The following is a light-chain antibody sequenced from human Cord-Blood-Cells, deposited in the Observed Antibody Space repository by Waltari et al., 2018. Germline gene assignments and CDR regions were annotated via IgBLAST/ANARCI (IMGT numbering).Light chain of an antibody. Sequence: ALTQPASVCGSPAQSLPISCSGTSIDVGGYNYFSWYQQHPGKAPKLMIYDVSNRPSVVSNRFSGSKSGNTASLTISGLQAEDEADYYCSSYTSSSTYVFGTGTKVTVL. CDR2: DVS. CDR3: SSYTSSSTYV. CDR1: SIDVGGYNY. V-gene: IGLV2-14*03. J-gene: IGLJ1*01.